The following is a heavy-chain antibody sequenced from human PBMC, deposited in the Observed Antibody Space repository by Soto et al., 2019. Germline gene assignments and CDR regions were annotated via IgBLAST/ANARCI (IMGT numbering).Heavy chain of an antibody. V-gene: IGHV4-59*01. Sequence: SETLSLTCTVSGGSISSYYWSWIRQPPGKGLEWIGYIYYSGSTNYNPSLKSRVTISVDTSKNQFSLKLSSVTAADTAVYYCARAHPILTGAARPIASGYYFDYWGQGTLVTVSS. CDR2: IYYSGST. CDR1: GGSISSYY. J-gene: IGHJ4*02. CDR3: ARAHPILTGAARPIASGYYFDY. D-gene: IGHD6-6*01.